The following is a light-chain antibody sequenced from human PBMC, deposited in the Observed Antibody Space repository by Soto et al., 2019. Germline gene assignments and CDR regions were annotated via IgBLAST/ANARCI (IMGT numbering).Light chain of an antibody. Sequence: QFALTQPPSAYGSPGQSVTISCTGTSSDVGGYNFVSWYQQHPGKAPKLIIYEVTKRPSGVPDRFSGSKSGNTASLTVSGLQAEDEADYYCSSYSGTNNYVFGTGTKLTV. CDR2: EVT. CDR1: SSDVGGYNF. J-gene: IGLJ1*01. V-gene: IGLV2-8*01. CDR3: SSYSGTNNYV.